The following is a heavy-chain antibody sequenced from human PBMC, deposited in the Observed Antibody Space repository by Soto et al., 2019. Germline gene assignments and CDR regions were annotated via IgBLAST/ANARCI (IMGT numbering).Heavy chain of an antibody. J-gene: IGHJ4*01. CDR2: IGPESGAT. Sequence: ASVKVSCKASGYTFTGHYIHWVRQAPEQGPEWMGEIGPESGATRYAQKFQGRVTMTRDMSITTVYMELNNLSPDDTAVYYCGKGRSGQIVVFYWGQGTTVTVSS. CDR1: GYTFTGHY. V-gene: IGHV1-2*02. D-gene: IGHD5-12*01. CDR3: GKGRSGQIVVFY.